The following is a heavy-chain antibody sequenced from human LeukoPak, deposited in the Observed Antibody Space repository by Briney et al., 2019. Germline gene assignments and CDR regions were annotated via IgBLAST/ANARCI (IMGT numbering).Heavy chain of an antibody. CDR1: GLTFSSYA. V-gene: IGHV3-23*01. D-gene: IGHD3-10*01. CDR2: ISGSGGAT. CDR3: TKGTGSGTYYCDS. Sequence: PGGSLRLSCVASGLTFSSYAMNWVRQAPGKGLEWVSAISGSGGATFYADSVKGRFTISRDNSKNTLFLQMNSLRAEDTAVYFCTKGTGSGTYYCDSWGQGTLVTVSS. J-gene: IGHJ4*02.